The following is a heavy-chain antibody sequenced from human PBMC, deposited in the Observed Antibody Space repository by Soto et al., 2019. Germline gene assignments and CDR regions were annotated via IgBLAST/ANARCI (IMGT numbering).Heavy chain of an antibody. CDR3: ARAYFTMVRGVISPFDY. Sequence: SETLSLTCAVYGGSFSGYYWSWIRQPPGKGLEWIGEINHSGSTNYNPSLKSRVTISVDTSKNQFSPKLSSVTAADTAVYYCARAYFTMVRGVISPFDYWGQGTLVTVSS. V-gene: IGHV4-34*01. D-gene: IGHD3-10*01. J-gene: IGHJ4*02. CDR2: INHSGST. CDR1: GGSFSGYY.